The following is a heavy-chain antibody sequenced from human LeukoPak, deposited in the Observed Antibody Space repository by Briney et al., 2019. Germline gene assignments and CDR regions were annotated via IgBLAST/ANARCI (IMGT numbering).Heavy chain of an antibody. Sequence: GGSLRLSCAASGFTFSSYAMSWVRQAPGKGLEWVSAISGSGGSTYYADSVKGRFTISRDNSKNTLYLQMNSLGAEDTAVYYCAKDWSANWGSYYFDYWGQGTLVTVSS. J-gene: IGHJ4*02. CDR1: GFTFSSYA. CDR3: AKDWSANWGSYYFDY. D-gene: IGHD7-27*01. V-gene: IGHV3-23*01. CDR2: ISGSGGST.